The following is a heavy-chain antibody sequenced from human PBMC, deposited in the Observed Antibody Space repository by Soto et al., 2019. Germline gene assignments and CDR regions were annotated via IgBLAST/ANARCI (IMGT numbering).Heavy chain of an antibody. CDR1: GYTFTGYY. Sequence: ASVKVSCKASGYTFTGYYSHWVREAPGQGLEWMGWINPQTGGTSYAQKFQGRVTLSRDTSINTAYLELSRLTFDDAAVYFCAREIYQVISEGMDVLCQVTTVTACS. CDR2: INPQTGGT. J-gene: IGHJ6*02. V-gene: IGHV1-2*02. D-gene: IGHD2-2*01. CDR3: AREIYQVISEGMDV.